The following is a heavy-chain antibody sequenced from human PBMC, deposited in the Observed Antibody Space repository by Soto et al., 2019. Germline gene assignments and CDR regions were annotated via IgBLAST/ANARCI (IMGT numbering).Heavy chain of an antibody. CDR3: ARVGPWVPYYYDSSPYTFENWFDP. CDR2: INNGGST. D-gene: IGHD3-22*01. J-gene: IGHJ5*02. V-gene: IGHV4-38-2*01. Sequence: SETLSLTCAVSCYSISSGYYWGWLRQPPGKGLEWIGSINNGGSTYYNPSLNSRVTLSIDMTNNHVSLILNSVTAADTAVYYCARVGPWVPYYYDSSPYTFENWFDPWGQGTLVTVSS. CDR1: CYSISSGYY.